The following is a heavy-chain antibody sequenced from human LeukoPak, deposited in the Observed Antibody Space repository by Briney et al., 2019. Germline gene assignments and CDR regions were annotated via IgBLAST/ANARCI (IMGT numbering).Heavy chain of an antibody. CDR3: ARVRGLEWLLKHLDS. J-gene: IGHJ4*02. D-gene: IGHD3-3*01. V-gene: IGHV3-48*03. CDR2: ISGSGYPI. CDR1: GFTFSSYE. Sequence: PGGSLRLSCVVSGFTFSSYEMNWVRQAPGKGLEWVSYISGSGYPIYYADSVKGRFTISRDNAKNSLYLQMNSLRAEDTAIYYCARVRGLEWLLKHLDSWGQGTLVTVSS.